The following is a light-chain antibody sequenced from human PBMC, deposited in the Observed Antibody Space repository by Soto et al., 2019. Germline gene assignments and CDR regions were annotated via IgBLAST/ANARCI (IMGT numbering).Light chain of an antibody. J-gene: IGKJ4*01. CDR1: QSISSS. CDR2: KAS. V-gene: IGKV1-5*03. Sequence: DIQMTQSPSTLSASVGDRVTITCRASQSISSSLAWYQQKPGKAPKLLIYKASSLESVVPSRFSGSGSGTEFTLTISSLQPDDFATYYCQQYNSYPLTFGGGTKVEI. CDR3: QQYNSYPLT.